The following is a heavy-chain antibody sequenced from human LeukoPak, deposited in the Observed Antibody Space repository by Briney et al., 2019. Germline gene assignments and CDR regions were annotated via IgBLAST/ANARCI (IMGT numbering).Heavy chain of an antibody. Sequence: ASVKVSCKVSGYTLTELSMHWVRQAPGKGLEWMGGFDPEDGETIYAQKFQGRVTMTEDTSTDTAYMELSRLRSDDTAVYYCARDYHYDSSPLLWGQGTMVTVSS. D-gene: IGHD3-22*01. CDR1: GYTLTELS. CDR2: FDPEDGET. CDR3: ARDYHYDSSPLL. J-gene: IGHJ3*01. V-gene: IGHV1-24*01.